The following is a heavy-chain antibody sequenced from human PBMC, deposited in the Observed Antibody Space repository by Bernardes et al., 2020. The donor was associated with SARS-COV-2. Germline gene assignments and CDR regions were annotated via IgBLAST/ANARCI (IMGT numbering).Heavy chain of an antibody. V-gene: IGHV4-59*08. CDR3: ARHRDHSEWFGELRSYYFDY. J-gene: IGHJ4*02. CDR2: IYYSGST. D-gene: IGHD3-10*01. Sequence: SETLSLTCTVSGGSISSYYWSWIRQPPGKGLEWIGYIYYSGSTNYNPSLKSRVTISVDTSKNQFSLKLSSVTAADTAVYYCARHRDHSEWFGELRSYYFDYWGQGTLVTVSS. CDR1: GGSISSYY.